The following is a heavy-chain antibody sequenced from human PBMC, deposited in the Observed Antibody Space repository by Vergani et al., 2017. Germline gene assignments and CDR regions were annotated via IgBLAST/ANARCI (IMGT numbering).Heavy chain of an antibody. CDR3: ARDQVMITFGGTHPWAFDI. CDR2: ISWNSGRI. J-gene: IGHJ3*02. D-gene: IGHD3-16*01. Sequence: EVQLVESGGGLVQPGRSLRLSCAASGFTFDDYAMHWVRQVPGKGLEWVSGISWNSGRIGYADSVKGRFTISRDNAKNSLYLQMNSLRAEDTAVYYCARDQVMITFGGTHPWAFDIWGQGTMVTVSS. CDR1: GFTFDDYA. V-gene: IGHV3-9*01.